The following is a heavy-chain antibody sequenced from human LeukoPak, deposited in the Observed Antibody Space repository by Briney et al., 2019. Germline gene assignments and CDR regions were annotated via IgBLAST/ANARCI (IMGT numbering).Heavy chain of an antibody. CDR3: ARAYLGSGSYYSNNKYYFDY. CDR1: GFTFSSYG. Sequence: GGSLRLSCAASGFTFSSYGMHWVRQAPGKGLEWVAVIWYDGSNKYYADSVKGRSTISRDNSKNTLYLQMNSLRAEDTAVYYCARAYLGSGSYYSNNKYYFDYWGQGTLVTVSS. D-gene: IGHD3-10*01. CDR2: IWYDGSNK. V-gene: IGHV3-33*01. J-gene: IGHJ4*02.